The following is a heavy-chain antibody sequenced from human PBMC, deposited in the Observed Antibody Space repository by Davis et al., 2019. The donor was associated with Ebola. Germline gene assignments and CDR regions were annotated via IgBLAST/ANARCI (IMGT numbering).Heavy chain of an antibody. J-gene: IGHJ4*02. CDR3: TSTTVSKGDY. V-gene: IGHV3-74*01. CDR2: SNSDGSTT. CDR1: GFTFSSYA. D-gene: IGHD4-17*01. Sequence: PGGSLRLSCAASGFTFSSYAMHWVRQAPGKGLVWVSSSNSDGSTTTYADSVKGRFTVFRDNAKNTLYLQMNSLKTEDTAVYYCTSTTVSKGDYWGQGTLVTVSS.